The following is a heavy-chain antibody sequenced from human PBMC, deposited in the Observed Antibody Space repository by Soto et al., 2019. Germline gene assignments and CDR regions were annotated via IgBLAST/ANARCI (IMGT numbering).Heavy chain of an antibody. CDR1: GGSIGTYY. J-gene: IGHJ6*02. Sequence: SETLSLTCTVSGGSIGTYYWGWIRQHPGKGLEWIGYIYYSGSTYYNPSLKSRVTISVDTSKNQFSLRLSSVTAADTAVYYCARVCGGDCHYGMDVWGQGTTVTVSS. D-gene: IGHD2-21*02. CDR2: IYYSGST. V-gene: IGHV4-31*03. CDR3: ARVCGGDCHYGMDV.